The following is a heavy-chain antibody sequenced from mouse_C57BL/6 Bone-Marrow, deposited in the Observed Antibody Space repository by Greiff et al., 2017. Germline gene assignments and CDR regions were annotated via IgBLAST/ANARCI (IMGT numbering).Heavy chain of an antibody. V-gene: IGHV1-52*01. Sequence: QVQLQQPGAELARPGSSVKLSCKASGYTFTSYWMHWVKQRPIQGLEWIGNIDPSDSETHYNQKFKDKATLSVDKSSSTAYMQLSSLTSEDSAVXYCARGGYYVSLAYWGQGTLVTVSA. CDR2: IDPSDSET. CDR1: GYTFTSYW. J-gene: IGHJ3*01. CDR3: ARGGYYVSLAY. D-gene: IGHD2-3*01.